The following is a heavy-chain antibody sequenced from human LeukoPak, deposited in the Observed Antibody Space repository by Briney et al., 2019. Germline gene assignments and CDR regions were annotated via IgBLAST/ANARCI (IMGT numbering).Heavy chain of an antibody. J-gene: IGHJ2*01. CDR1: GGSISRNY. V-gene: IGHV4-4*07. Sequence: PSETLSLTCTVSGGSISRNYWSWIRQPAGKGLEWIGRIYSSGTSNYNLPLKSRVTMSVDTSKNQFSLNLSSVTAADTAVYYCAREGGWYNWYFDLWGRGTLVTVSS. CDR3: AREGGWYNWYFDL. D-gene: IGHD6-19*01. CDR2: IYSSGTS.